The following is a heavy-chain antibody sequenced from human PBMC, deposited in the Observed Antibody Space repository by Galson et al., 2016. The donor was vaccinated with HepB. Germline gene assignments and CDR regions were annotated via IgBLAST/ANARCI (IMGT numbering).Heavy chain of an antibody. CDR3: ARYDEQDYYFDS. CDR1: GFTFSDYD. CDR2: IKSSRTYT. J-gene: IGHJ4*02. V-gene: IGHV3-11*03. Sequence: SLRLSCAASGFTFSDYDMSWIRQAPGKGLEWISYIKSSRTYTTYADSVEGRFTISRDNAKNSLYLQMNSLRAEDTAVYYCARYDEQDYYFDSWGQGTLVTVSS. D-gene: IGHD3-16*01.